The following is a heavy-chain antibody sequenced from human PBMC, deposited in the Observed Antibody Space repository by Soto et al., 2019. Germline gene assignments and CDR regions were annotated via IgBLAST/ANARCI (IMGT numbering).Heavy chain of an antibody. V-gene: IGHV1-2*04. CDR1: GYTFTGYY. J-gene: IGHJ4*02. CDR2: INPKSGGT. CDR3: ARYSSGWSQYYFDY. D-gene: IGHD6-19*01. Sequence: ASVKVSCKASGYTFTGYYMHSVRQAPGQGLEWMGWINPKSGGTNYAQKFQGWVTMTSDTSISTAYMELSRLRSDDTAVYYCARYSSGWSQYYFDYWGQGTLVTVSS.